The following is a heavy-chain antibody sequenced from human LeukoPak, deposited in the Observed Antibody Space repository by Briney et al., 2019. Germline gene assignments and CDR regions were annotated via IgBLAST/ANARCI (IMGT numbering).Heavy chain of an antibody. D-gene: IGHD6-6*01. CDR2: IIPILGIA. CDR1: GGTFLSYA. Sequence: SVKVSCKASGGTFLSYAIRWVRQAPGQGLEWMGRIIPILGIANYAQKFQGRVTITADKSTSTAYMELSSLRSEDTAVYYCARIEYSSSSKGYYYYYYGMDVWGQGTTVTVSS. J-gene: IGHJ6*02. CDR3: ARIEYSSSSKGYYYYYYGMDV. V-gene: IGHV1-69*04.